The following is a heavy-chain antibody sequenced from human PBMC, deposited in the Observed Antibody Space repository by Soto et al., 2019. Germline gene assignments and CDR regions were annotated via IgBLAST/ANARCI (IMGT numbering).Heavy chain of an antibody. CDR1: GYTFTSYD. J-gene: IGHJ6*02. V-gene: IGHV1-8*01. Sequence: ASVEVSCKASGYTFTSYDINWVRQATGQGLEWMGWMNPNSGNTGYAQKFQGRVTMTRNTSISTAYMELSSLRSEDTAVYYCASGSPRGSGYDDYYYYGMDVWGQGTTVTVSS. D-gene: IGHD5-12*01. CDR3: ASGSPRGSGYDDYYYYGMDV. CDR2: MNPNSGNT.